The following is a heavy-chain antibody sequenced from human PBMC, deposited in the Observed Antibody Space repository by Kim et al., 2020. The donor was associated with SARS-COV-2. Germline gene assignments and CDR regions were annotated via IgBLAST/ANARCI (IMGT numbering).Heavy chain of an antibody. Sequence: GGSLRLSCAASGFTFSSYSMNWVRQAPGKGLEWVSSISSSSSYIYYADSVKGRFTISRDNAKNSLYLQMNSLRAEDTAVYYCARDRTVTMTLNYYYYYGMDVWGQGTTVTVSS. V-gene: IGHV3-21*01. CDR2: ISSSSSYI. CDR1: GFTFSSYS. J-gene: IGHJ6*02. CDR3: ARDRTVTMTLNYYYYYGMDV. D-gene: IGHD4-17*01.